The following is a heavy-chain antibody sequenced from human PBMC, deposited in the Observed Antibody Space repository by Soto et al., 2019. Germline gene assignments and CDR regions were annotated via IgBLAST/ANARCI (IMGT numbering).Heavy chain of an antibody. CDR2: IYPGDSDT. V-gene: IGHV5-51*01. CDR3: ARLSQISGGRWFDP. J-gene: IGHJ5*02. Sequence: PGESLKISCKGAGYSFTNYWIGWVRQMPGKGLEWMGIIYPGDSDTRYSPSFQGQVTISADKSISTAYLQWSSLKASDSAMYYCARLSQISGGRWFDPWGQGTLVTVSS. D-gene: IGHD2-15*01. CDR1: GYSFTNYW.